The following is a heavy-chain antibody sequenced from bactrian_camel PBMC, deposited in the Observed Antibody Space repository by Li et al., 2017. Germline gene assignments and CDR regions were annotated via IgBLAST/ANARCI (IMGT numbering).Heavy chain of an antibody. CDR1: IDYSTTLC. D-gene: IGHD5*01. Sequence: QVQLVESGGGSARAGGTLTLSCAAAIDYSTTLCMAWFRQAPGKKRGGVAVLDKNVYGATRYEDSVRGRFTISRDNAKNTLYLQMTRLQPEDTAKYFCAAQAYGGCWGTQYNYWGQGTQVTVS. J-gene: IGHJ4*01. CDR3: AAQAYGGCWGTQYNY. CDR2: LDKNVYGAT. V-gene: IGHV3S6*01.